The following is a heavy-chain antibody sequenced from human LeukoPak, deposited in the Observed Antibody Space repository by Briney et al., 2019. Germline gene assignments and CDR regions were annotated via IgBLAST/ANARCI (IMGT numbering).Heavy chain of an antibody. J-gene: IGHJ4*02. CDR1: GGSHSSGTFY. Sequence: SETLSLTCTVSGGSHSSGTFYWSWIRQPPGKGLEWIGYFYYTGSTHYNPSLKSRVTISADTSRNQFSLKLSSVTAADTAVYYCARYSYDLGNFCQFDFWGQGTLVTVSS. CDR3: ARYSYDLGNFCQFDF. D-gene: IGHD3-10*01. CDR2: FYYTGST. V-gene: IGHV4-61*01.